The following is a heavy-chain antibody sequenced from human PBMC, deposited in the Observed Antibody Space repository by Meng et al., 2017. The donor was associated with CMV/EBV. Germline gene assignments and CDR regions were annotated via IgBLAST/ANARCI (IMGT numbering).Heavy chain of an antibody. Sequence: GSLRLSCTVSGGSISSYYWSWIRQPPGKGLEWIGYIYYSGSTNYNPSLKGRVTISVDTSKNQFSLKLSSVTAADTAVYYCASYADYYDSSGYYYGVFDYWGQGTLVTVSS. V-gene: IGHV4-59*01. CDR2: IYYSGST. J-gene: IGHJ4*02. CDR3: ASYADYYDSSGYYYGVFDY. D-gene: IGHD3-22*01. CDR1: GGSISSYY.